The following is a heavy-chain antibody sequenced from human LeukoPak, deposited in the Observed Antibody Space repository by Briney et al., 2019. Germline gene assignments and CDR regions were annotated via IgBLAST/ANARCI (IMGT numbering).Heavy chain of an antibody. D-gene: IGHD4-23*01. CDR2: INAANGNT. J-gene: IGHJ4*02. CDR3: ARNLIGKTDFDY. Sequence: ASVKVSCKASGHTFSNYAIHWVRQAPGQRLEWMGWINAANGNTKYSQKFQARLTITWDTSAGTADMELSSLRSEDTSVFYCARNLIGKTDFDYWGQGTLVTVSS. CDR1: GHTFSNYA. V-gene: IGHV1-3*01.